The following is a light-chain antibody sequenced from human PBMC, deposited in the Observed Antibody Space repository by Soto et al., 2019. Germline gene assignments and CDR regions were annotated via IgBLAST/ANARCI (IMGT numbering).Light chain of an antibody. CDR2: AAS. Sequence: EIVLTQSPATLSLSPGERATLSCRASQSVTTSLAWFQHKPGQAPRLLIYAASNRATGIPARFSGSGSGTDFTLTISGLEPADFAVYYCQQRHSWPRTFGQGTKLEIK. J-gene: IGKJ1*01. CDR1: QSVTTS. CDR3: QQRHSWPRT. V-gene: IGKV3-11*01.